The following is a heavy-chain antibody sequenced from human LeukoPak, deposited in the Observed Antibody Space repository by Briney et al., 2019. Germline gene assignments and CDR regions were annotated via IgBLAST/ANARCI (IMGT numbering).Heavy chain of an antibody. J-gene: IGHJ4*02. D-gene: IGHD3-22*01. CDR3: ARDRGMIVVVTNYFDY. CDR1: GYSISSGYY. V-gene: IGHV4-38-2*02. CDR2: IYHSGST. Sequence: SETLSLTCTVSGYSISSGYYWGWIRQPPGKGLEWIGSIYHSGSTYYNPSLKSRVTISVDTSKNQFSLKLSSVTAADTAVYYCARDRGMIVVVTNYFDYWGQGTLVTVSS.